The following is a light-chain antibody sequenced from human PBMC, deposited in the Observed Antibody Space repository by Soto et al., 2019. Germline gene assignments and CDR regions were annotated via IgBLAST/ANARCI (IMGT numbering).Light chain of an antibody. V-gene: IGLV1-51*01. J-gene: IGLJ1*01. CDR3: GTWDSSLSVHV. CDR2: DNN. CDR1: SSNIGSNT. Sequence: QSVLTQPPSASGTPGQRVTISRSGSSSNIGSNTVNWYQQLPGTAPKLLIYDNNKRPSGNPDRFSGSKSGTSATLGISGLQTGDEADYYCGTWDSSLSVHVFGNGTKVTVL.